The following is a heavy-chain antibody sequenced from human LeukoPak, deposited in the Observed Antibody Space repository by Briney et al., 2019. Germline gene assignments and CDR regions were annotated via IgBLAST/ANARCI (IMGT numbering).Heavy chain of an antibody. CDR3: TTSPYYDSGDY. J-gene: IGHJ4*02. V-gene: IGHV3-15*01. CDR1: GFAFSNTW. Sequence: GGSLRLSCAASGFAFSNTWMSWVRQVPGKGLEWVGRIKSKTDGGTADYTTPVKGRFTFSRDDSKNTLCLQMNSLKIEDTAVYYCTTSPYYDSGDYWGQGALVIVSS. CDR2: IKSKTDGGTA. D-gene: IGHD3-22*01.